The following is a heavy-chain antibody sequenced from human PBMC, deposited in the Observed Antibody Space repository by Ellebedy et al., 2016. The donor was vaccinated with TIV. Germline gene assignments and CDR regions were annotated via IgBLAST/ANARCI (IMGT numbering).Heavy chain of an antibody. CDR2: VSASGRAT. CDR1: GFTFSNYA. V-gene: IGHV3-23*01. Sequence: GESLKISCAGSGFTFSNYAMTWVRQAPGKGLEWVSVVSASGRATFYANSVKGRFTISRDNSKDTLDLQMNSLRIEDAAVYYCAKNQGSGSTYYYTLDVWGQGTTVTVSS. D-gene: IGHD3-10*01. J-gene: IGHJ6*02. CDR3: AKNQGSGSTYYYTLDV.